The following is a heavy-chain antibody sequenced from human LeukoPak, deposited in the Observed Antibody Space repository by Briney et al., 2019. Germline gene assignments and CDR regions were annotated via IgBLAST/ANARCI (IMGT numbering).Heavy chain of an antibody. V-gene: IGHV1-2*02. J-gene: IGHJ4*02. CDR1: GYTFAAYY. Sequence: ASVKVSCKASGYTFAAYYMHWVRQAPGQGLEWMGWMNPNSGDTNCAQKFQGRVTMTRDTSINTAYMELSSLTSDDTAVYYCARFSAVADTANDYWGQGALVTVSS. CDR3: ARFSAVADTANDY. CDR2: MNPNSGDT. D-gene: IGHD6-19*01.